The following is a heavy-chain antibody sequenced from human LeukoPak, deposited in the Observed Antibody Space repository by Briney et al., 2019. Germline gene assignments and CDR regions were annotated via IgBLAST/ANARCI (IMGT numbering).Heavy chain of an antibody. Sequence: ASVKVSCKASGYTFTGYYMHWVRQAPGQGLDWMGWINPNSGGTNYAQKFQGRVTTTGDTSISTAYMELSRLRSDDTAVYYCARAGRDDYYGSGSDGDFDYWGQGTLVTVSS. CDR2: INPNSGGT. J-gene: IGHJ4*02. CDR3: ARAGRDDYYGSGSDGDFDY. D-gene: IGHD3-10*01. CDR1: GYTFTGYY. V-gene: IGHV1-2*02.